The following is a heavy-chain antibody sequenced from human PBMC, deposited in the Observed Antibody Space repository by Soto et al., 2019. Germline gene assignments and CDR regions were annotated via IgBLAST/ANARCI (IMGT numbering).Heavy chain of an antibody. V-gene: IGHV4-34*02. CDR1: GASFSGYY. CDR2: INQSGST. CDR3: ARRFSGTGRYFDY. D-gene: IGHD1-1*01. J-gene: IGHJ4*02. Sequence: QVQLQQWGAGLLKPSETLSLSCAVYGASFSGYYWNWIRQPPGKGLEWIGEINQSGSTNYSPSLKTRVTISVDTCQKQLSMTVSSVTAADTSGYSCARRFSGTGRYFDYWGQGTLVTVSS.